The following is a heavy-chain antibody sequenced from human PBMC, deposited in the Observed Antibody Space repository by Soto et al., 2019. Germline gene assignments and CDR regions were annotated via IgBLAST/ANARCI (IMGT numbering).Heavy chain of an antibody. D-gene: IGHD2-15*01. CDR2: IGGGDT. J-gene: IGHJ3*01. Sequence: EGSLRLSCAASGFTFNTYAMSWVRQAPGKGLEWVAGIGGGDTHYADSVTGRFTISRDDSKSTVSLQMNSLRVEDTAVYYCAKDRMNFNSVWDPFDVWGQGTLVTVSS. CDR1: GFTFNTYA. CDR3: AKDRMNFNSVWDPFDV. V-gene: IGHV3-23*01.